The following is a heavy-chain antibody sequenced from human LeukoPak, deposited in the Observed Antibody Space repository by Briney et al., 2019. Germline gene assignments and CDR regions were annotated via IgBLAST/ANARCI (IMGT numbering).Heavy chain of an antibody. D-gene: IGHD3-22*01. V-gene: IGHV3-23*01. CDR1: GFXFNIYA. Sequence: GGSLRLSCSASGFXFNIYAINWVRQAPGKGLEWVSGISGSGGKTYYADSLKGRFTISRDNSKNTLYLQMDSLRAEDTAVYYCAKDCVYYYDSSGPYYFDYWGQGTLVTVSS. CDR3: AKDCVYYYDSSGPYYFDY. CDR2: ISGSGGKT. J-gene: IGHJ4*02.